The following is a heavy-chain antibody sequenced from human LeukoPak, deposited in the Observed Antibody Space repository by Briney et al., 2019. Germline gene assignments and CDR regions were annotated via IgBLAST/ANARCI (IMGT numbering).Heavy chain of an antibody. V-gene: IGHV1-2*02. CDR3: ARGNDILTGIDY. J-gene: IGHJ4*02. D-gene: IGHD3-9*01. CDR2: INPNSGGT. Sequence: ASVKVSCKASGYTFTNYYMHWVRQAPGQGLEWMGWINPNSGGTNYAQKFQGRVTMTRDTSISTAYMELSRLRSDDTAVYYCARGNDILTGIDYWGQGTLVTVSS. CDR1: GYTFTNYY.